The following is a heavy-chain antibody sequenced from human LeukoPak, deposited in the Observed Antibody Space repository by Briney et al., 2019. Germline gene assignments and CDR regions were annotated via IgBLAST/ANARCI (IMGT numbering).Heavy chain of an antibody. D-gene: IGHD6-6*01. Sequence: GRSLRLSCAASGFTFSSYGMHWVRQAPGKGLEWVAVIWYDGSNKYYADSVKGRFTISRDNSKNTLYLQMNSLRAEDTAVYYRARGLVATDTFDYWGQGTLVTVSS. CDR1: GFTFSSYG. CDR2: IWYDGSNK. V-gene: IGHV3-33*01. J-gene: IGHJ4*02. CDR3: ARGLVATDTFDY.